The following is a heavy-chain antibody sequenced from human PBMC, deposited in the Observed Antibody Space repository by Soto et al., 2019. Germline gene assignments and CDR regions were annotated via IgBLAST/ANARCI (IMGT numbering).Heavy chain of an antibody. J-gene: IGHJ5*02. V-gene: IGHV3-66*01. Sequence: EVQLVESGGGLVQPGGSLRLSCAASGFTVSSNYMSWVRQAPGKGLEWVSVFYSGGSTYYADSVKGRFTISRDNSKNTLYLQMNSLRAEDTAVYYCARGDSSGYYSNWFDPWGQGTLVTVSS. CDR3: ARGDSSGYYSNWFDP. CDR2: FYSGGST. D-gene: IGHD3-22*01. CDR1: GFTVSSNY.